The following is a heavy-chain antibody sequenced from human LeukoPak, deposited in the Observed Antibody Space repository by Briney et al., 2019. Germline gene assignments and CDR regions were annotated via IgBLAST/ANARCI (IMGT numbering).Heavy chain of an antibody. CDR2: ISYDGSNK. CDR3: ARRERQSANYYYFDY. Sequence: GRSLRLSCAASGFTSSSYGMHWVRQAPGKGLEWVAVISYDGSNKYYADSVKGRFTISRDNSKNTLYLQMNSLRAEDTAVYYCARRERQSANYYYFDYWGQGTLVTVSS. V-gene: IGHV3-30*03. CDR1: GFTSSSYG. J-gene: IGHJ4*02. D-gene: IGHD4/OR15-4a*01.